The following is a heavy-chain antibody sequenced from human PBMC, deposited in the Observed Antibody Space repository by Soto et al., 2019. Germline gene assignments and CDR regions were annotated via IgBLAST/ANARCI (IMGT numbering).Heavy chain of an antibody. CDR2: ITTSSAYI. CDR1: GFTFNTYD. D-gene: IGHD2-21*01. J-gene: IGHJ5*02. CDR3: VRSGTARLLRPSWFDT. Sequence: EVQLVESGGGLVKPGGSLRLSCAASGFTFNTYDMNWVRQAPGKGLEWVSSITTSSAYIYYADSLKGRITISRDNGKNSLLMQMNSLRAEDTAVYYCVRSGTARLLRPSWFDTWGQGTLVTVSS. V-gene: IGHV3-21*01.